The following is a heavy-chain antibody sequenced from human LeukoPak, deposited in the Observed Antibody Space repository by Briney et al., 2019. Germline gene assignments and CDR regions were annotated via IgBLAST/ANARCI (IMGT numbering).Heavy chain of an antibody. V-gene: IGHV4-59*01. CDR2: IYYSGST. CDR1: GGSISGYY. Sequence: SETLSLTCTVSGGSISGYYWSWIRQSPGKGLEWIGYIYYSGSTNYNPSLKSRVTISLDTSKNQFSLKLRSVTAADTAVYYCAKAGNWGGYYYYLDVWGKGATVTVSS. J-gene: IGHJ6*03. D-gene: IGHD7-27*01. CDR3: AKAGNWGGYYYYLDV.